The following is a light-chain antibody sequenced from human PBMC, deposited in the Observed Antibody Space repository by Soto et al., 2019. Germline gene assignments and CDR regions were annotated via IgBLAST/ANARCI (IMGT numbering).Light chain of an antibody. Sequence: EIVLTQSPGTLSLSPGKRATLSCRASQSVTSNYLAWYQQKPGQAPRLLIHGASSRATGIPDRFSGSGSGTDFTLTISRLEPEDFAVYFCQQYGSSPLTFGGGTKADIK. CDR1: QSVTSNY. V-gene: IGKV3-20*01. CDR2: GAS. CDR3: QQYGSSPLT. J-gene: IGKJ4*02.